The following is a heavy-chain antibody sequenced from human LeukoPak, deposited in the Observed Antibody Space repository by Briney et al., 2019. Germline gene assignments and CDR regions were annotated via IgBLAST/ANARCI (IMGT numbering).Heavy chain of an antibody. D-gene: IGHD1-26*01. CDR3: AKGLTSGSYSYNDY. CDR2: ISASGGST. Sequence: GGSLRLSCAASGFTFSSYAMSWVRQAPGKGLEWVSAISASGGSTYYADSVKGRFTISRDNSRDTLYLQMNSLRAEDTAVYYCAKGLTSGSYSYNDYWGQGTLDTVSS. V-gene: IGHV3-23*01. CDR1: GFTFSSYA. J-gene: IGHJ4*02.